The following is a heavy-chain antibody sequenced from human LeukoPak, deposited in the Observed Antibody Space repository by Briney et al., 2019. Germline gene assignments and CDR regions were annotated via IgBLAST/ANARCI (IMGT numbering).Heavy chain of an antibody. CDR2: IIPIFGTA. J-gene: IGHJ6*03. CDR3: ARGRGIVVVPAAIIPPVSYYYYMDV. V-gene: IGHV1-69*01. Sequence: SVKVSCKASGGTFSSYAISWVRQAPGQGLEWMGGIIPIFGTANYAQKFQGRVTITADESPSTAYLELSSLRSDDTAVYYCARGRGIVVVPAAIIPPVSYYYYMDVWGKGTTVTVSS. D-gene: IGHD2-2*02. CDR1: GGTFSSYA.